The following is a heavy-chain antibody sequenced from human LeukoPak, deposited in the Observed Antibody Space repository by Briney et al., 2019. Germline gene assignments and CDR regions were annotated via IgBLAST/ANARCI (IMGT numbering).Heavy chain of an antibody. CDR1: GFTFSSYD. Sequence: GGSLRLSCAASGFTFSSYDMHWVRQATGKGLEWVSAIGTAGDTYDPGSVKGRFTISRENAKNSLYLQMNSLRAGDTAVYYCATGYSSGWLDYWGQGTLVTVSS. D-gene: IGHD6-19*01. CDR3: ATGYSSGWLDY. J-gene: IGHJ4*02. V-gene: IGHV3-13*01. CDR2: IGTAGDT.